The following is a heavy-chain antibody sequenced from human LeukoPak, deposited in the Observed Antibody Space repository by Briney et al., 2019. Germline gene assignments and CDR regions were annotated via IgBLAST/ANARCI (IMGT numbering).Heavy chain of an antibody. J-gene: IGHJ4*02. CDR2: ISSNGGST. V-gene: IGHV3-64*01. CDR3: ARATPSYGDYSFDY. D-gene: IGHD4-17*01. CDR1: GFTFSSYA. Sequence: GGSLRLSCAASGFTFSSYAMHWVRRAPGKGLEYVSAISSNGGSTYYANSVKGRFTISRDNSKNTLYLQMGSLRAEDMAVYYCARATPSYGDYSFDYWGQGTLVTVSS.